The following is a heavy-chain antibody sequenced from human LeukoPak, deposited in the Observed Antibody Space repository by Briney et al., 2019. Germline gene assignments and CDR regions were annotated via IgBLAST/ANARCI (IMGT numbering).Heavy chain of an antibody. D-gene: IGHD4-17*01. CDR1: GGSISSSFYY. CDR2: IYYNGST. Sequence: SGTLSLTCTVSGGSISSSFYYWGWIRQPPGKGLEWIGSIYYNGSTYDSPSLRSRVTISVDTSKNQFSQKLSSVTAADTAVYYCASLTTVTHAFDYWGQGTLVTVSS. J-gene: IGHJ4*02. V-gene: IGHV4-39*01. CDR3: ASLTTVTHAFDY.